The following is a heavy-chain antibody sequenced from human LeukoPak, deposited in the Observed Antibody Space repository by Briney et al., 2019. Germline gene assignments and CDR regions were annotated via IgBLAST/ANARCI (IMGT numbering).Heavy chain of an antibody. CDR3: AREGFLCRGYYFDY. V-gene: IGHV3-20*04. D-gene: IGHD2/OR15-2a*01. CDR2: INWNGGRK. Sequence: GGSLRLSCAASGFTFDDYGMSWVRQAPGKGREWVAGINWNGGRKEYADSVKGRFNISRDNAKNSLYLQTNSLRAEDTALYYCAREGFLCRGYYFDYWGQGTLVTVSS. J-gene: IGHJ4*02. CDR1: GFTFDDYG.